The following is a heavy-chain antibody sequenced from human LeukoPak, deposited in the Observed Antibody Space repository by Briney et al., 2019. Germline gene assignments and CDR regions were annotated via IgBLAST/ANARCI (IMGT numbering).Heavy chain of an antibody. V-gene: IGHV4-34*01. D-gene: IGHD6-19*01. Sequence: PSETLSLTCAVYGGSFSGYYWSWIRQTPGKGLEWIGEINHSGSTNYNPSLKSRVTISVDTSKNQFSLKLSSVTAADTAVYYCARITIAVAGIDYWGQGTLVTVSS. J-gene: IGHJ4*02. CDR2: INHSGST. CDR1: GGSFSGYY. CDR3: ARITIAVAGIDY.